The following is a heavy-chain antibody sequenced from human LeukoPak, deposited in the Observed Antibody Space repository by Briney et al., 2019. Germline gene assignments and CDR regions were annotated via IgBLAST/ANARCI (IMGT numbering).Heavy chain of an antibody. V-gene: IGHV3-30*02. J-gene: IGHJ4*02. CDR3: AKHDSSSDF. D-gene: IGHD3-22*01. CDR1: GFIFSSYG. CDR2: IRSDGSDT. Sequence: GGSLRPSCAASGFIFSSYGMHWVRQPPGKGLEWVAFIRSDGSDTYSAASVKGRFTISRDNSENTLWLQMNSLRAEDTAVYYCAKHDSSSDFWGQGTLVTVSS.